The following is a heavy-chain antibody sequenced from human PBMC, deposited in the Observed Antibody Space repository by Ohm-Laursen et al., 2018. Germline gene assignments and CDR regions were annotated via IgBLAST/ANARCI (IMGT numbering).Heavy chain of an antibody. Sequence: SLRLSCAASGFTFSSYPMNWVRQAPGKGLEWVSYIAGRSDVITYADSVRGRFTISRDNAKNSLYLQMNSLRAEDTAVYYCARVPHYYYYGMDVWGQGTTVTVSS. CDR3: ARVPHYYYYGMDV. J-gene: IGHJ6*02. V-gene: IGHV3-48*01. CDR2: IAGRSDVI. CDR1: GFTFSSYP.